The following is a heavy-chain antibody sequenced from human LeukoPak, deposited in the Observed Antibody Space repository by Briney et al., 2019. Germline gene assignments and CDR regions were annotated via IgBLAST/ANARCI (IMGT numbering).Heavy chain of an antibody. CDR2: IWNDGTDK. Sequence: GGSLRLSCATSGFTFSHYGMHWVRQAPGTGLEWVAVIWNDGTDKYYGDSVKGRFTISRDNSKNTVYLQMNSLRVEDTAVYYCAKDAQRGFDFSNSLESWGQGTLVTVSS. V-gene: IGHV3-33*06. D-gene: IGHD4-11*01. CDR3: AKDAQRGFDFSNSLES. J-gene: IGHJ4*02. CDR1: GFTFSHYG.